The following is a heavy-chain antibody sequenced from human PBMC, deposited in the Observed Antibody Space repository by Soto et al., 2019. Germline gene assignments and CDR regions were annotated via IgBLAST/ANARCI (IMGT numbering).Heavy chain of an antibody. Sequence: ASETLSLTCTVSGGSISCGDFHWSWIRQTPGKGLEWIGYIYYSGSTYYNPSLKSRVTISVDTSKNQFSLKLSSVTAADTAVYYCARAADVHYDFWSGYYTPYYFDYWDQGT. D-gene: IGHD3-3*01. CDR2: IYYSGST. V-gene: IGHV4-30-4*01. CDR1: GGSISCGDFH. J-gene: IGHJ4*02. CDR3: ARAADVHYDFWSGYYTPYYFDY.